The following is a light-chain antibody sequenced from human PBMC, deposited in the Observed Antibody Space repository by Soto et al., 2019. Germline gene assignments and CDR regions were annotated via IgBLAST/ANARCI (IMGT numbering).Light chain of an antibody. CDR3: QQRYSTPRT. CDR1: QSISSY. Sequence: DIQMTQSPSSLSASVGDRVTITCRASQSISSYLNWYQQKPGKAPKLLIYAASSLPSGVPSRFSGSGSGTDFTLTISSLQPEDFATYYCQQRYSTPRTFGQGTKLEIK. CDR2: AAS. V-gene: IGKV1-39*01. J-gene: IGKJ2*01.